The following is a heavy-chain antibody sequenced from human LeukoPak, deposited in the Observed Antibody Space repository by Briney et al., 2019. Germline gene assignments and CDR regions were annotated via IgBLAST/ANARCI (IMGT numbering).Heavy chain of an antibody. CDR2: INHSGST. J-gene: IGHJ4*02. Sequence: PSETLSLTCAVYGGSFSGYYWSWFRQPPGKGLEWIGEINHSGSTNYNPSLKSRVTISVDTSKNQFSLKLSSVTAADTAVYYCARGTDYYDSSGYYFDYWGQGTLVTVSS. V-gene: IGHV4-34*01. CDR3: ARGTDYYDSSGYYFDY. CDR1: GGSFSGYY. D-gene: IGHD3-22*01.